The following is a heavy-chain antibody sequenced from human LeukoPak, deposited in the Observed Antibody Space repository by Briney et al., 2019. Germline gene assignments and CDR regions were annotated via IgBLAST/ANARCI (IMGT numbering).Heavy chain of an antibody. J-gene: IGHJ4*02. V-gene: IGHV3-64*01. CDR1: GFTFSSYA. CDR2: ISSSGSVT. Sequence: GGSLRLSCAASGFTFSSYAIYWVRQAPGKGLEFVSAISSSGSVTFYANSVEGRSTISRDNRNNTVYLQMGSLTAEDMAVYYCARAAISGRVPDYLDYWGQGVLVTVSS. D-gene: IGHD1-14*01. CDR3: ARAAISGRVPDYLDY.